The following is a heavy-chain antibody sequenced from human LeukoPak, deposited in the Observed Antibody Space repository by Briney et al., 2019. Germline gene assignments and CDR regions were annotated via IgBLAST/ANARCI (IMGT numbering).Heavy chain of an antibody. Sequence: GGSLRLSCAASGFTFSDYSMNWVRQAPGKGLEWVSSISGSNIYIHYADSVKGRFTISRDNAKNSLYLQMNSLRAEDTAAYYCARQILWPPGGFDPWGQGTLVTVSS. D-gene: IGHD2-21*01. CDR1: GFTFSDYS. J-gene: IGHJ5*02. CDR3: ARQILWPPGGFDP. CDR2: ISGSNIYI. V-gene: IGHV3-21*01.